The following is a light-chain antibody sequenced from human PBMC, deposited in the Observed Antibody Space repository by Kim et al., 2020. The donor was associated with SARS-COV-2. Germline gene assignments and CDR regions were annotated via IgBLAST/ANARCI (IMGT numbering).Light chain of an antibody. CDR2: GAS. CDR1: QSVSSGY. Sequence: SPGDRATLSCRASQSVSSGYLAWYQQKPGQAPRLLIYGASSSSAGIPDRFSGSGSGTDFTLTISRLEPEDFAVYYCQQYGSSPPYSFGQGTKLEI. V-gene: IGKV3-20*01. CDR3: QQYGSSPPYS. J-gene: IGKJ2*03.